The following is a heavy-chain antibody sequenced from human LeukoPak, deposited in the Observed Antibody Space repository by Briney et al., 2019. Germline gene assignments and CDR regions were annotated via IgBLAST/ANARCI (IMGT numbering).Heavy chain of an antibody. CDR2: IYTSGST. V-gene: IGHV4-61*02. J-gene: IGHJ6*03. D-gene: IGHD2-2*01. CDR1: GGSISSGSYY. Sequence: SETLSLTCTVSGGSISSGSYYWSWIRQPAGKGLEWIGRIYTSGSTNHNPSLKSRVTISVDTSKNQFSLKLSSVTAADTALYYCARDSLLPSAMGYYYMDVWGKGTRSPSP. CDR3: ARDSLLPSAMGYYYMDV.